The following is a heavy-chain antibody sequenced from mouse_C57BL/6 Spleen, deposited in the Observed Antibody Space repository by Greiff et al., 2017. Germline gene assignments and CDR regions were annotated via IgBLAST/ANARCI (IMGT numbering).Heavy chain of an antibody. Sequence: EVQVVESGGGLVKPGGSLKLSCAASGFTFSDYGMHWVRQAPEKGLEWVADISSGSSTNYYADTVKGRFTISRDNAKNTLFLQMTSLRSGDTAMYYCARGRGFAYWGQGTLVTVSA. CDR1: GFTFSDYG. D-gene: IGHD6-1*01. J-gene: IGHJ3*01. V-gene: IGHV5-17*01. CDR2: ISSGSSTN. CDR3: ARGRGFAY.